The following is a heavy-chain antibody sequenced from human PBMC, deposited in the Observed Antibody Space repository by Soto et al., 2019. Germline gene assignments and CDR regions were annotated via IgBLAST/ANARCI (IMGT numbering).Heavy chain of an antibody. Sequence: NPSETLSLTCTVSGGSISSYYWSWIRQPPGKGLEWIGYIYYSGITNYNPSLKSRVTISVDTSKNQFSLKLSSVTAADTAVYYCARGLNHDFLSVTFLSAMSRSGLNWFDPWGQGTLVTVSS. CDR3: ARGLNHDFLSVTFLSAMSRSGLNWFDP. CDR1: GGSISSYY. V-gene: IGHV4-59*12. J-gene: IGHJ5*02. D-gene: IGHD3-3*01. CDR2: IYYSGIT.